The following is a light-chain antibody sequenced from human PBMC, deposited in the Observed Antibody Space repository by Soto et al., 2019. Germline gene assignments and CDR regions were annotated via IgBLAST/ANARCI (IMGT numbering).Light chain of an antibody. CDR2: GAS. J-gene: IGKJ4*01. V-gene: IGKV3-20*01. CDR3: QQYDRSPL. Sequence: EIVVTQSPGTLSLSPGETATLSCRASQSLRNSHLAWYQQKPGQAPRLLIYGASNRATGISDRFSGSGSGTDFTLTISRLEPEDIAVYYCQQYDRSPLFGGGTKVEI. CDR1: QSLRNSH.